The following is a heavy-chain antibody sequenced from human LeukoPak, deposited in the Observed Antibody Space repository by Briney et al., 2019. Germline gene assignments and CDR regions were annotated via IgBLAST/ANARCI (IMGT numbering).Heavy chain of an antibody. D-gene: IGHD3-10*01. CDR2: INHSGST. V-gene: IGHV4-34*01. CDR1: GGSFSGSY. CDR3: ARGPTMVRGVIRFYYYMDA. J-gene: IGHJ6*03. Sequence: SETLSLTCTVNGGSFSGSYWSWIRQSPGGGLEWIGEINHSGSTNYNPSLKSRVSISIDTSKNQFSLKLTSVTAADTAMYYCARGPTMVRGVIRFYYYMDAWGKGTTVTVSS.